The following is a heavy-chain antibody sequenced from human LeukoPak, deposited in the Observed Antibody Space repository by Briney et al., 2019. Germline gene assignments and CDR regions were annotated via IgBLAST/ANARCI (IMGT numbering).Heavy chain of an antibody. V-gene: IGHV4-30-2*01. CDR3: ARRGYSYGYFDY. Sequence: PSETLSLTCTVSGGAINSGGYSWSWIRQPPGKGLEWIGYIYHSGSTYYNPSLKSRITISVDRSKNQFSLKLSSVTAADTAVYYCARRGYSYGYFDYWGQGTLVTVSS. J-gene: IGHJ4*02. CDR2: IYHSGST. CDR1: GGAINSGGYS. D-gene: IGHD5-18*01.